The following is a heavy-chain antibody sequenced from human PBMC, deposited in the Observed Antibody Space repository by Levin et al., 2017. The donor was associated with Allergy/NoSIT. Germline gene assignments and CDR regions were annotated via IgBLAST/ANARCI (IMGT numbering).Heavy chain of an antibody. Sequence: GGSLRLSCKGSGYSFTSYWIGWVRQMPGKGLEWMGIIYPGDSDTRYSPSFQGQVTISADKSISTAYLQWSSLKASDTAMYYCARSNSAWGVITAETDYWGQGTLVTVSS. V-gene: IGHV5-51*01. CDR3: ARSNSAWGVITAETDY. J-gene: IGHJ4*02. CDR2: IYPGDSDT. CDR1: GYSFTSYW. D-gene: IGHD3-10*01.